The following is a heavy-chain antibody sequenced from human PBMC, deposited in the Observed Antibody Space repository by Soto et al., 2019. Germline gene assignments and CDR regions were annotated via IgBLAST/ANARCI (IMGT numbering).Heavy chain of an antibody. Sequence: EVQLVESGGGLVQPGRSLRLSCAASGFTFDDYAMHWVRQAPGKGLEWVSGISWNSGSIGYADYVKGRFTISRDNAKNSLYLQMNSLRAEDTALYYCAKDIRIGRAARSGAFDIWGQGTMVTVSS. D-gene: IGHD6-6*01. V-gene: IGHV3-9*01. CDR2: ISWNSGSI. J-gene: IGHJ3*02. CDR3: AKDIRIGRAARSGAFDI. CDR1: GFTFDDYA.